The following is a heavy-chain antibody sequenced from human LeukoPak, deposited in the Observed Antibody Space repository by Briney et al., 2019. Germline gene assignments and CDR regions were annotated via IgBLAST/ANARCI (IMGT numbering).Heavy chain of an antibody. D-gene: IGHD2-15*01. Sequence: GGSLRLSCAASGFTFSSYWMHWVRQAPGKGLVRVSRINSDGSSTSYADSVKGRFTISRDNAKNTLYLQMNSLRAEDTAVYYCAREYCSGGSCPYYYWGQGTLVTVSS. CDR2: INSDGSST. CDR3: AREYCSGGSCPYYY. J-gene: IGHJ4*02. V-gene: IGHV3-74*01. CDR1: GFTFSSYW.